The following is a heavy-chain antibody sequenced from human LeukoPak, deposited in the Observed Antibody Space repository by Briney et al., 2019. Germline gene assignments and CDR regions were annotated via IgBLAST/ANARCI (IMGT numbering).Heavy chain of an antibody. D-gene: IGHD3-10*01. CDR2: IYYSGST. CDR3: ARYSPPKDYYGSGRMAFDI. J-gene: IGHJ3*02. Sequence: SETLSLTCTVSGGSISSSSYYWGWIRQPPGKGLEWIGSIYYSGSTYYNPSLKSRVTISVDTSKNQFSLKLSSVTAAGTAVYYCARYSPPKDYYGSGRMAFDIWGQGTMVTVSS. V-gene: IGHV4-39*07. CDR1: GGSISSSSYY.